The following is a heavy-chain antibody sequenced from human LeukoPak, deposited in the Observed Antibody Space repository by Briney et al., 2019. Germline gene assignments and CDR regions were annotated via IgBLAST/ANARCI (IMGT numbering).Heavy chain of an antibody. D-gene: IGHD2-15*01. Sequence: GASVKVSCKASGYTFAGYYIHWVRQATGQGLEWMGWINPYSGDTNYAQKFQGRVTMTRDTSITTAYMDLSILRSDDTAIYYCARVNIVVPVATPSNGLDPWGQGTLVTVSS. J-gene: IGHJ5*02. V-gene: IGHV1-2*02. CDR2: INPYSGDT. CDR3: ARVNIVVPVATPSNGLDP. CDR1: GYTFAGYY.